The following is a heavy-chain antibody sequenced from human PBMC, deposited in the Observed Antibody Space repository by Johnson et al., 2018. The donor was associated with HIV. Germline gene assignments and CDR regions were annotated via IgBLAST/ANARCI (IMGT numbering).Heavy chain of an antibody. Sequence: QVQLVESGGGVDQPGRSLRLSCAASGFTFSSYGMHWVRQAPGKGLEWVAVISYDGSNKYYADSVKGQFTLSRDNSKNTLYLQMNSLRAEDTAVYYCAKEGWAAAQEGWGAFDIWGQGTMVTVSS. V-gene: IGHV3-30*18. CDR1: GFTFSSYG. J-gene: IGHJ3*02. CDR3: AKEGWAAAQEGWGAFDI. CDR2: ISYDGSNK. D-gene: IGHD6-13*01.